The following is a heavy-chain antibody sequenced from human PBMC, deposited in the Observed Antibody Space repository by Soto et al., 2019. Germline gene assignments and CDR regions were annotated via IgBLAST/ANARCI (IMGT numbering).Heavy chain of an antibody. V-gene: IGHV1-69*01. CDR2: IIPIFGTA. CDR1: GGTFSSYA. D-gene: IGHD2-15*01. J-gene: IGHJ5*02. Sequence: QVQLVQSGAEVKKPGSSVKVSCKASGGTFSSYAISWVRQAPGQGLEWMGGIIPIFGTANYAQKFQGRVTITADESTSTAYIELSSLRSEDTAVYYCARSKPYCSGGSCYSAHQGWFDPWGQGTLVTVSS. CDR3: ARSKPYCSGGSCYSAHQGWFDP.